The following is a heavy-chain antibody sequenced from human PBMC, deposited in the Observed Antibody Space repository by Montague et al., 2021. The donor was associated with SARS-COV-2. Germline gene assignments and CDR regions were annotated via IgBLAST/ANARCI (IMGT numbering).Heavy chain of an antibody. D-gene: IGHD3-10*01. CDR3: ASSYYYGSGTYVYNYYMDV. J-gene: IGHJ6*03. CDR1: GGSLSGDH. V-gene: IGHV4-34*01. Sequence: SETLSLTCAVYGGSLSGDHWSWIRQPPGKGLEWIGEVNHSGHTNYNVSLKSRVTMSVDTSKSQFSLKVRSVTAADTAVYYCASSYYYGSGTYVYNYYMDVWGKGTTVTVSS. CDR2: VNHSGHT.